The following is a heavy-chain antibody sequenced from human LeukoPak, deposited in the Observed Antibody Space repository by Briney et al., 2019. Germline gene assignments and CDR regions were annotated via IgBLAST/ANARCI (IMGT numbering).Heavy chain of an antibody. CDR2: IYYSGST. J-gene: IGHJ4*02. Sequence: SETLSLTCTVSGGSISSYYWSWIRQPPGKGVEWIGYIYYSGSTNYNPSLKSRVTISVDTSKNQFSLKLSSVTAADTAVYYCARERYCSGGSCYWGGRYFDYWGQGTLVTVSS. V-gene: IGHV4-59*01. CDR3: ARERYCSGGSCYWGGRYFDY. D-gene: IGHD2-15*01. CDR1: GGSISSYY.